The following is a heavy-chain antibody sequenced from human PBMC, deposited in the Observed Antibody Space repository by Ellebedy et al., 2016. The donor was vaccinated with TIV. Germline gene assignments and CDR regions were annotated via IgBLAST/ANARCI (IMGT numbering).Heavy chain of an antibody. CDR2: ISGSGGSA. D-gene: IGHD1-26*01. CDR1: GITLNNYA. Sequence: PGGSLRLSCAASGITLNNYAVNWVRQAPGKGLVWVSAISGSGGSAAYTDSGKARFNIARNNSKNTIYLQRNNLRAEDTAVYYCAKGVGVGWFYYGLDVWGQGTTVTVSS. V-gene: IGHV3-23*01. J-gene: IGHJ6*02. CDR3: AKGVGVGWFYYGLDV.